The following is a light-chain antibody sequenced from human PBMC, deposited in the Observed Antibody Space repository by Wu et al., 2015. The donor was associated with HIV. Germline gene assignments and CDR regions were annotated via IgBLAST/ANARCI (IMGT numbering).Light chain of an antibody. CDR2: GAS. CDR3: QQYGSSPLT. J-gene: IGKJ1*01. V-gene: IGKV3-20*01. Sequence: EIVLTQSPATLSLSPGERATLSCRASQSVSSYLAWYQQKPGQAPRLLIYGASSRATGIPDRFSGSGSGTDFTLTISRLEPEDFAVYYCQQYGSSPLTFGQGTKVE. CDR1: QSVSSY.